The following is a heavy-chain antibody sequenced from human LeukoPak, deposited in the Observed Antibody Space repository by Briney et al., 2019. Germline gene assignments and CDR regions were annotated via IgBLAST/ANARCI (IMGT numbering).Heavy chain of an antibody. V-gene: IGHV6-1*01. Sequence: SQTLSLTCAISGDSVSSNSAAWNWIRQSPSRGLEWLGRTYYRSKWYNDYAVSVKGRITINPDTSKNQFSLQLNSVTPEDTAVYYCARGNQIWLNSGLDYWGQGTLVTVSS. J-gene: IGHJ4*02. CDR1: GDSVSSNSAA. CDR2: TYYRSKWYN. D-gene: IGHD5-18*01. CDR3: ARGNQIWLNSGLDY.